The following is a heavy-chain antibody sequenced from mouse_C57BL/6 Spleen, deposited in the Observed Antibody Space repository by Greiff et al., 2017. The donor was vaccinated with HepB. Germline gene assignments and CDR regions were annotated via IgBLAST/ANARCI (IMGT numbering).Heavy chain of an antibody. V-gene: IGHV14-4*01. CDR2: IDPENGDT. CDR1: GFNIKDDY. CDR3: TYYSSFFDY. Sequence: EVKLMESGAELVRPGASVKLSCTASGFNIKDDYMHWVKQRPEQGLEWIGWIDPENGDTEYASKFQGKATITADASSNTAYLQLSSLTSEDTAVYYCTYYSSFFDYWGQGTTLTVSS. D-gene: IGHD2-5*01. J-gene: IGHJ2*01.